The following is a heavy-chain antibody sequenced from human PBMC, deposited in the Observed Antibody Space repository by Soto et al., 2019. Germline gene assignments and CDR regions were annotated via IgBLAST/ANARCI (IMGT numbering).Heavy chain of an antibody. CDR1: GYTFSNYG. V-gene: IGHV1-18*01. CDR2: ISLYSDGT. J-gene: IGHJ5*01. Sequence: QVQLVQSGGEVKRPGASVKVSCKTSGYTFSNYGITWVRQAPGQPLEWLGRISLYSDGTNYAQKFQGRVSMTTDTSTTTAYMELRSLISDDTAVYYCARVVPGAEAWFGSWGQGTLVTVSS. D-gene: IGHD2-2*01. CDR3: ARVVPGAEAWFGS.